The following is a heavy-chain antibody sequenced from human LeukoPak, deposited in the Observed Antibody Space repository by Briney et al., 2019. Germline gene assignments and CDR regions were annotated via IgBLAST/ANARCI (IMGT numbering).Heavy chain of an antibody. D-gene: IGHD3-16*01. Sequence: GASVKVSCKVSGYTLTELSMHWVRQAPGKGLEWMGGFDPEDGETIYAQKFQGRVTMTEDTSTDTAYMELSSLRSEDTAVYYCATGGSKSSPYYFDYWGQGTLVTVSS. CDR2: FDPEDGET. CDR3: ATGGSKSSPYYFDY. V-gene: IGHV1-24*01. J-gene: IGHJ4*02. CDR1: GYTLTELS.